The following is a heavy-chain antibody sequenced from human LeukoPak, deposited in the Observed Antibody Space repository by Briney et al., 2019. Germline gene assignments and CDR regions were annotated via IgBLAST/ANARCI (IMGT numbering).Heavy chain of an antibody. CDR2: IYSGGSA. CDR1: GLTVSSNH. V-gene: IGHV3-53*01. Sequence: GGSLRLSGAPSGLTVSSNHMSWVRQAPGKGLEWVSIIYSGGSAYYADSVKGRFTISRDNAKNTLYLQMNSLRAEDTAVYYCARTRDFRFEYWGPGTLATVSP. J-gene: IGHJ4*02. D-gene: IGHD2-21*02. CDR3: ARTRDFRFEY.